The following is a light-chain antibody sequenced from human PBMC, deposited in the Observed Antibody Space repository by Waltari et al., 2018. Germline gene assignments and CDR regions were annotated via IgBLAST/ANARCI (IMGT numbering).Light chain of an antibody. CDR2: WAS. V-gene: IGKV4-1*01. CDR3: QQYYSPPPLFT. CDR1: QTVLDSSNNRNY. J-gene: IGKJ3*01. Sequence: DIVMTQSPDSLAVSLGERATINCKSSQTVLDSSNNRNYLAWYQKKPGQPPKLLIYWASARESGVPDRVSGSGAGTDLTLTITSLKAEDVAVYYCQQYYSPPPLFTFGPGTKVDIK.